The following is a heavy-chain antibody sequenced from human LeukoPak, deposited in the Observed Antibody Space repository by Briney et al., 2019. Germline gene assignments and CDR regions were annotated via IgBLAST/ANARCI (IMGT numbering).Heavy chain of an antibody. CDR2: IKPSGGNT. V-gene: IGHV1-46*01. CDR1: GYTFSSYN. Sequence: GASVKVSCKTSGYTFSSYNMHWVRQAPGQGLEWMGIIKPSGGNTRYAQKFQDRVTMTWDMSTSTVYMELSSLRSEDTAVYYCARDKSDWSSDYWGQGTLVTVSP. D-gene: IGHD3-9*01. CDR3: ARDKSDWSSDY. J-gene: IGHJ4*02.